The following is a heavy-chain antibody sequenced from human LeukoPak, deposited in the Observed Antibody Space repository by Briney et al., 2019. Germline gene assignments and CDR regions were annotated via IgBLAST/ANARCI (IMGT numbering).Heavy chain of an antibody. V-gene: IGHV4-39*07. CDR2: IEYIVNT. J-gene: IGHJ4*02. CDR1: GGSISNNGYY. CDR3: AREGWELYY. D-gene: IGHD1-26*01. Sequence: SETLSLTCTVSGGSISNNGYYWAWIRQPPGKGLEWIGSIEYIVNTYYNPSLKSRVTISIDTSKNQFSLHLTSVTAADTAVYYCAREGWELYYWSQGTLVSVSS.